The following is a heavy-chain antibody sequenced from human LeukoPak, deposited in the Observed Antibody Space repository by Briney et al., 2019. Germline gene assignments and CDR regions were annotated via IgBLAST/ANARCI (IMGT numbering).Heavy chain of an antibody. CDR3: ARDAGGTYTYWYFDL. D-gene: IGHD1-26*01. CDR2: ISSSISTI. Sequence: GGSLRLSCAASGFTFSTYNMNWLRQAPGKGLEWVSYISSSISTIYYADSVKGRFTISRDDAKNSLYLQMNSLRYEDTAVYYCARDAGGTYTYWYFDLWGRGTLVTVSS. CDR1: GFTFSTYN. V-gene: IGHV3-48*02. J-gene: IGHJ2*01.